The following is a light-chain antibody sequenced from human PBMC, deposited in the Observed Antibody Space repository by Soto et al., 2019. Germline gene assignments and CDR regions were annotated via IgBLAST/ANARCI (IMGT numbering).Light chain of an antibody. CDR1: QSVGTSF. CDR3: QQYSIPRT. Sequence: SKSPAPLSLSPSDRATLFCRASQSVGTSFLSWYQQKPGQAPRLLIYGGTSRTTGIPVRFSGSGCETDFTLTITILEPEDLAMYCCQQYSIPRTFGQGTKVDIK. V-gene: IGKV3-20*01. CDR2: GGT. J-gene: IGKJ1*01.